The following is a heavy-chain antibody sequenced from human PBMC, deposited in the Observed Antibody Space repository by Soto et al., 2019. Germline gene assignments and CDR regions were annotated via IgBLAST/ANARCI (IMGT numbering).Heavy chain of an antibody. CDR3: ARRYCSSTSCPDAFDI. D-gene: IGHD2-2*01. J-gene: IGHJ3*02. CDR1: GGSISSYY. CDR2: IYYSGST. Sequence: SETLSLTCTVSGGSISSYYWSWIRQPPGKGLEWIGYIYYSGSTNYNPSPKSRVTISVDTSKNQFSLKLSSVTAADTAVYYCARRYCSSTSCPDAFDIWGQGTMVTVSS. V-gene: IGHV4-59*08.